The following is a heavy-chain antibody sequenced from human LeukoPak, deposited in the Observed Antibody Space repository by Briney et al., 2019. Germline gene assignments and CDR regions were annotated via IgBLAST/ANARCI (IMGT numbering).Heavy chain of an antibody. Sequence: GGSLRLSCAASGFTFTTYTIHWVRQAPGKGLEYVSAVVGNGGTTYYANSVKGRFTISRDNTKNTVYLQMGSLRAEDTAVYYCARERAFYYFDYWGQGTLVTVSS. J-gene: IGHJ4*02. CDR2: VVGNGGTT. CDR1: GFTFTTYT. CDR3: ARERAFYYFDY. V-gene: IGHV3-64*01.